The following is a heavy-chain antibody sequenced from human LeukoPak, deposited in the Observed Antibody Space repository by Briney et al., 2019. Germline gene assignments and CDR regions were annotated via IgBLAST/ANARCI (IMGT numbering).Heavy chain of an antibody. J-gene: IGHJ4*02. CDR1: GGSFSSYW. CDR3: ARDRPDYYDSSGYLTPFDY. D-gene: IGHD3-22*01. CDR2: INSDGSST. V-gene: IGHV3-74*01. Sequence: ETLSLTCAVYGGSFSSYWMHWVRQAPGKGLVWVSRINSDGSSTSYADSVKGRFTISRDNAKNTLYLQMNSLRAEDTAVYYCARDRPDYYDSSGYLTPFDYWGQGTLVTVSS.